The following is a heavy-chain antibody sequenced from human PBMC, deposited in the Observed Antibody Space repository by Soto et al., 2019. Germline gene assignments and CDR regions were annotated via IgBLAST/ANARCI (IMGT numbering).Heavy chain of an antibody. Sequence: QVQLQESGPGLVKPSQTLSLTCTVSGGSISSGGYYWSWIRQHPGKGLEWIGYIYYSGSTYYNPSLKSRVTISVDTSKNQFSLKLSSVTAADTAVYYCAGGVGFGEFGPPYFDYWGQGTLVTVSS. CDR2: IYYSGST. CDR1: GGSISSGGYY. CDR3: AGGVGFGEFGPPYFDY. V-gene: IGHV4-31*03. D-gene: IGHD3-10*01. J-gene: IGHJ4*02.